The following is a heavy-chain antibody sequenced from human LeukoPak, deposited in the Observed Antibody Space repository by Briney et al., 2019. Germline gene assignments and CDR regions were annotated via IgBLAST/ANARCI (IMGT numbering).Heavy chain of an antibody. Sequence: GGSLRLSCEVSGFTFDDYGRNWVRQPPGKGLEWISDINWNGGCTSYAAFVRGRFNVSRDNAKNLLYLQMTSLRVEDTALYCCARRKDFADFGSAYYPLDHWGQGTLVTVS. V-gene: IGHV3-20*04. D-gene: IGHD3-3*01. CDR3: ARRKDFADFGSAYYPLDH. CDR1: GFTFDDYG. CDR2: INWNGGCT. J-gene: IGHJ5*02.